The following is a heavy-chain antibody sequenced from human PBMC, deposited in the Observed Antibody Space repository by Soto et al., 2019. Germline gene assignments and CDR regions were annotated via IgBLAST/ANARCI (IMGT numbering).Heavy chain of an antibody. J-gene: IGHJ6*03. CDR3: ARGPTAAYYDYIWGSYRYMDV. V-gene: IGHV1-8*01. D-gene: IGHD3-16*02. CDR2: MNPNSGNT. Sequence: ASVKVSCKASGYTFTSYYINWVRHATGQGLEWMGWMNPNSGNTGYAQKFQGRVTMTRNTSISTAYMELSSLRSEDTAVYYCARGPTAAYYDYIWGSYRYMDVWGKGTTVTVSS. CDR1: GYTFTSYY.